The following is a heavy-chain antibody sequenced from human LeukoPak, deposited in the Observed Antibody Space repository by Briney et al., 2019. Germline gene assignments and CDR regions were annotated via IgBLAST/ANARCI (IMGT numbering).Heavy chain of an antibody. V-gene: IGHV1-46*01. CDR3: ARGTTDDY. CDR2: INTSGDSR. CDR1: GYTFTSYY. Sequence: ASVKVSCKASGYTFTSYYIDWVRQAPGQGLEWMGVINTSGDSRKYAQKFQGKDTITGDTSTRTVYMELSSLTSADTAVYYCARGTTDDYWGQGTTLTVSS. D-gene: IGHD2-2*01. J-gene: IGHJ4*02.